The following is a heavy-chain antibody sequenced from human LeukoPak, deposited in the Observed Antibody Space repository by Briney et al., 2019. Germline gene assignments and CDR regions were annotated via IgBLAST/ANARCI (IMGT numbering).Heavy chain of an antibody. Sequence: GESLKISCKGSGYSFTSYWISWVRQMPGKGLEWMGRIDPSDSYTNYSPSFQGHVTISADKSISTAYLQWSSLKASDTAMYYCARGSQPAYCGGDCYFDAFDIWGQGTMVTVSS. CDR2: IDPSDSYT. J-gene: IGHJ3*02. D-gene: IGHD2-21*02. CDR1: GYSFTSYW. CDR3: ARGSQPAYCGGDCYFDAFDI. V-gene: IGHV5-10-1*01.